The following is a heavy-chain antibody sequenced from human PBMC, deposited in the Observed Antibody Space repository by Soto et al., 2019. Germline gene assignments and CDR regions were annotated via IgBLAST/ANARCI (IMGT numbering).Heavy chain of an antibody. CDR3: AADLGSGWYYHYYYGMDV. CDR2: IVVGSGNT. CDR1: GFTFTSSA. V-gene: IGHV1-58*01. D-gene: IGHD6-19*01. J-gene: IGHJ6*02. Sequence: GASVKVSCKASGFTFTSSAVQWVRQARGQRLEWIGWIVVGSGNTNYAQKFQERVTITRDMSTSTAYMELSSLRSEDTAVYYCAADLGSGWYYHYYYGMDVWGQGTTVTVSS.